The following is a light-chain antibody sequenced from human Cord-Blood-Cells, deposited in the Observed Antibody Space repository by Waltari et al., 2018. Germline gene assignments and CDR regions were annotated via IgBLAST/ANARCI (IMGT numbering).Light chain of an antibody. J-gene: IGLJ1*01. V-gene: IGLV2-8*01. CDR3: SSYAGSNNLYV. Sequence: QSALTQPPSASGSPGQSVTTSCTGTSSDVGGHTYVSWYQQHPGKVPKLMIYEVSKRHSGVPDRFSGSKSGNTASLTVSGLQSEDEADYYCSSYAGSNNLYVFGTGTKVTVL. CDR2: EVS. CDR1: SSDVGGHTY.